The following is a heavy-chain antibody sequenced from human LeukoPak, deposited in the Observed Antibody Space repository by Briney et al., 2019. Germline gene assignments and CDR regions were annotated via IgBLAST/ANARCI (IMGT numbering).Heavy chain of an antibody. V-gene: IGHV3-43*02. CDR2: ITGNGVST. Sequence: GGSLRLSCAASEFTSSDYWMSWVRQAPGKGLEWVSLITGNGVSTYYADSVKGRFTISRDNSKNSLYLQMNSLRTEDTALYYCAKCVYSNIYYWFDPWGQGTLVSVSS. J-gene: IGHJ5*02. CDR1: EFTSSDYW. D-gene: IGHD6-13*01. CDR3: AKCVYSNIYYWFDP.